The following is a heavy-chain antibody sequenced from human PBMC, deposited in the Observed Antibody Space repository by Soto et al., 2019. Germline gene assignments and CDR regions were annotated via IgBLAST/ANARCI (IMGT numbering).Heavy chain of an antibody. CDR3: ARARTRLLSYYYYGMDV. V-gene: IGHV3-13*04. CDR2: IGTAGDT. CDR1: GFTCSSYD. Sequence: EVQLVESGEGLVQPGGSLRLSCAAAGFTCSSYDMHWVRQATGKGLEWVSAIGTAGDTYYPGSVKGRFTGSRENAKNSLYLQMNSLRAGDTAVYYCARARTRLLSYYYYGMDVWGQGTTVTVSS. J-gene: IGHJ6*02. D-gene: IGHD1-7*01.